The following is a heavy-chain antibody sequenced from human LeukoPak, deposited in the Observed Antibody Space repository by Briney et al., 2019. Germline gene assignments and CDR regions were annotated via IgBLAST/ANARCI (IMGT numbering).Heavy chain of an antibody. J-gene: IGHJ4*02. Sequence: GGSLRLSCATSGFTFSNFAMNWVRQAPGKGLEWVSVISSNGGRTYYANSVKGRFTVSRDNSKNTLYLQMNSLRAEDTAVYYCARPGRGYYFDYWGQGALVTVSS. CDR2: ISSNGGRT. CDR3: ARPGRGYYFDY. V-gene: IGHV3-23*01. CDR1: GFTFSNFA. D-gene: IGHD1-14*01.